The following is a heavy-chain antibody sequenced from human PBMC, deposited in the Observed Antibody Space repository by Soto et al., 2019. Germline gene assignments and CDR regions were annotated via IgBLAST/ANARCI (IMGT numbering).Heavy chain of an antibody. CDR1: GASITSHN. Sequence: QVQLQESGPGLVKPSETLSLTCSVSGASITSHNWNWIRQPAGQGPEWVGRINVGGSITYNHALERRITMSIDTSKNLLSLDGRSVTAADTAIYYCARVRCEYNSRWFWYFSHWGHGTLVPVSS. D-gene: IGHD3-22*01. J-gene: IGHJ2*01. CDR2: INVGGSI. V-gene: IGHV4-4*07. CDR3: ARVRCEYNSRWFWYFSH.